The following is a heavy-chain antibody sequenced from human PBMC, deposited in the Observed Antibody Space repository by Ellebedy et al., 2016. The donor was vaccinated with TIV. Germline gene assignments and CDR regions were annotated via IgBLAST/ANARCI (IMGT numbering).Heavy chain of an antibody. CDR2: ISDSSSTI. D-gene: IGHD1-26*01. CDR1: GFTFSTYN. J-gene: IGHJ5*02. V-gene: IGHV3-48*04. CDR3: TMGSS. Sequence: GGSLRLXXAASGFTFSTYNMNWVRQAPGKGLEWVSYISDSSSTIYYADSVKGRFTISRDNAKNSLYLQMNSLRVEDSAVYYCTMGSSWGRGTLVIVSS.